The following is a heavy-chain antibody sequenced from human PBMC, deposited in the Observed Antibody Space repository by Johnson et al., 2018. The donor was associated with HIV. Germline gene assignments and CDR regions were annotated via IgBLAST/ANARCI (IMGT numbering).Heavy chain of an antibody. D-gene: IGHD3-22*01. CDR1: GFTFSSYW. V-gene: IGHV3-7*01. CDR3: ARVYYYDSSGIDAFDI. J-gene: IGHJ3*02. CDR2: IKQDGREK. Sequence: MLLVESGGGLVQPGGSLRLSCAASGFTFSSYWMSWVRQAPGKGLEWVANIKQDGREKYYVDSVKGRFTISRDNAKNSLYLQMNSLRAEDTAVYYCARVYYYDSSGIDAFDIWGQVTMFTVSS.